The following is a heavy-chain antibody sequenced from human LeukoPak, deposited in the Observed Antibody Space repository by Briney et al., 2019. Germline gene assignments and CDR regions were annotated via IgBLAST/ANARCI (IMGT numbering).Heavy chain of an antibody. D-gene: IGHD2-15*01. CDR3: ARGRHPYCSGGSCYYYGMDV. J-gene: IGHJ6*04. CDR2: IYYSGST. CDR1: GGSISSYY. V-gene: IGHV4-59*01. Sequence: KPSETLSLTCTVSGGSISSYYWSWIRQPPGKGLEWIGYIYYSGSTNYNPSLKSRVTISVDTSKNQFSLKLSSVTAADTAVYYCARGRHPYCSGGSCYYYGMDVWGKGTTVTVSS.